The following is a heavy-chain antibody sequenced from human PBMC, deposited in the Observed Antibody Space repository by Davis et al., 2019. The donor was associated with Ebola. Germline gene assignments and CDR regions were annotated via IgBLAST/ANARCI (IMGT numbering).Heavy chain of an antibody. V-gene: IGHV6-1*01. D-gene: IGHD5-12*01. CDR3: ARGWLRVGMDV. J-gene: IGHJ6*04. CDR2: TYYTSKWSN. CDR1: GDSVSSAG. Sequence: HSQTLSLTCAISGDSVSSAGWNWIRQSPSRGLEWLGRTYYTSKWSNDCALSVKSRITINPDTSKNQFSLQLNSVTPEDTAVYYCARGWLRVGMDVWGKGTTVTVSS.